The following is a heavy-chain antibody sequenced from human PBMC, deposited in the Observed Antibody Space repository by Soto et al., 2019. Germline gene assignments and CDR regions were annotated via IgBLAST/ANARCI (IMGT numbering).Heavy chain of an antibody. CDR2: IYSGGST. V-gene: IGHV3-53*01. CDR3: ARDKGYDIRGMDV. D-gene: IGHD3-9*01. CDR1: GFTVSTNY. Sequence: PVGSLRLSCAASGFTVSTNYMSWVRQAPGKGLEWVSLIYSGGSTYYADSVKVRFTISRDNSKNTLHLQMNSLRAEDTAVYYCARDKGYDIRGMDVWGQGTTVTVSS. J-gene: IGHJ6*02.